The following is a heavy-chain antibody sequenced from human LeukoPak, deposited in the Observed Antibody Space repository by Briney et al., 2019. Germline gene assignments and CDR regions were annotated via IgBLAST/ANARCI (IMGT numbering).Heavy chain of an antibody. CDR2: INGDGSTT. V-gene: IGHV3-74*01. CDR1: GFTFSSYW. CDR3: AEAASVRGVSY. Sequence: GGSLRLSCAASGFTFSSYWMHWVRQAPGKGPLWVSHINGDGSTTNYADSVKGRFTISRDNPKNTLYLQMNSLRAEDTAVYYCAEAASVRGVSYWGQGTLVTVSS. J-gene: IGHJ4*02. D-gene: IGHD3-10*01.